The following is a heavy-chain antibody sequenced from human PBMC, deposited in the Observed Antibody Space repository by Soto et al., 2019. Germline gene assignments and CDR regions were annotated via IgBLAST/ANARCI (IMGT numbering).Heavy chain of an antibody. CDR3: ARRAPHGGYFDY. J-gene: IGHJ4*02. CDR1: GFSFSNYG. CDR2: MWYDGTIQ. Sequence: QVRLVESGGGVVQPGRSLRLSCAASGFSFSNYGMHWVRQSPGKGLEWVAVMWYDGTIQNYADSVKGRFSISRDTSKNTLYLQMNSLTADDTAVYYCARRAPHGGYFDYWGQGTLVTVSS. V-gene: IGHV3-33*01.